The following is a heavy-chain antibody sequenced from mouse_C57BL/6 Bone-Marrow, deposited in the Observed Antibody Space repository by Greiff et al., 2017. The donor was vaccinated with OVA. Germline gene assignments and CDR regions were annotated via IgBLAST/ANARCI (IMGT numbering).Heavy chain of an antibody. CDR1: GYTFTSYW. J-gene: IGHJ4*01. V-gene: IGHV1-64*01. Sequence: VQLQQPGAELVKPGASVKLSCKASGYTFTSYWMHWVKPRPGQGLEWIGMIPPNSGSTNYNEKFKSKATLTVDKSSSTAYMQLSSLTSEDSAVYYCARGIYYGYYAMDYWGQGTSVTVSS. CDR3: ARGIYYGYYAMDY. CDR2: IPPNSGST. D-gene: IGHD2-1*01.